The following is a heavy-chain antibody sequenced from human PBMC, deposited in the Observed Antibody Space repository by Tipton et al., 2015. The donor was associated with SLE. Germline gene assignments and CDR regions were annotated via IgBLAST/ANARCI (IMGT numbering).Heavy chain of an antibody. CDR3: AREGGGPDY. Sequence: GSLRLSCSVYDGSFSGHYWTWIHQPPGKGLEWIGEINHSGSTNYNPSLKSRVTISIDTSKNQFSLKLRSVTAADTAIYYCAREGGGPDYWGQGTLVTVSS. D-gene: IGHD1-26*01. V-gene: IGHV4-34*01. J-gene: IGHJ4*02. CDR2: INHSGST. CDR1: DGSFSGHY.